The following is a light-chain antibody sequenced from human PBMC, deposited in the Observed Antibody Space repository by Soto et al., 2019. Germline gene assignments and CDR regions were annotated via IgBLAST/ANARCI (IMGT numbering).Light chain of an antibody. V-gene: IGKV3-20*01. CDR1: HSVSSTY. CDR2: GAS. J-gene: IGKJ2*01. CDR3: QQYGSSPPYT. Sequence: EIVLTQSPGTLSLSPGERATLSCRASHSVSSTYLAWYQQKPGQAPRLLIYGASSRATGIPDRFSGSRSGPDFTLTISRLELEDFAVYYCQQYGSSPPYTFGQGTKLAIK.